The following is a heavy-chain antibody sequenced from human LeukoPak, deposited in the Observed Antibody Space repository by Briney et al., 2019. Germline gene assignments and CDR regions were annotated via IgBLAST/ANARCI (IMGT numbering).Heavy chain of an antibody. V-gene: IGHV3-49*04. D-gene: IGHD6-19*01. CDR3: TRGRIAVAGDYYYYGMHV. CDR1: GFTFGDYA. Sequence: PGGSLRLSCTASGFTFGDYAMSWVRQAPGKGLEWVGFIRSKAYGGTTEYAASVKGRFTISRDDSKSIAYLQMNSLKTEDTAVYYCTRGRIAVAGDYYYYGMHVWGQGTTVTVSS. CDR2: IRSKAYGGTT. J-gene: IGHJ6*02.